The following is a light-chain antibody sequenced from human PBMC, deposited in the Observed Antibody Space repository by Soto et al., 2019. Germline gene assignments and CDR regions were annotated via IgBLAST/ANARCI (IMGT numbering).Light chain of an antibody. Sequence: ENVLTQSPGTLSLSPGERATLSCRATQTVTGSDLAWYQQQVGQPPRLLIYGASNRATGIPDRFSGSGSGTDFTLTISRLEPEDFAVYYCQQYGSSPGTFGQGTKVDIK. CDR1: QTVTGSD. CDR3: QQYGSSPGT. V-gene: IGKV3-20*01. J-gene: IGKJ1*01. CDR2: GAS.